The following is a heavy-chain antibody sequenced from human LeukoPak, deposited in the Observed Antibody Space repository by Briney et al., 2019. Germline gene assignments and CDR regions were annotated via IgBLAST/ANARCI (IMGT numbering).Heavy chain of an antibody. D-gene: IGHD4-17*01. CDR2: ISWNSGSI. V-gene: IGHV3-9*01. Sequence: GGSLRLSCAASGFTFDDYAMYWVRQAPGKGLEWVSGISWNSGSIGYADSVKGRFTISRDNAKDPLYLQMNSLRAEDTALYYCAKANHYGDYLDYWGQGTLVTVSS. CDR1: GFTFDDYA. CDR3: AKANHYGDYLDY. J-gene: IGHJ4*02.